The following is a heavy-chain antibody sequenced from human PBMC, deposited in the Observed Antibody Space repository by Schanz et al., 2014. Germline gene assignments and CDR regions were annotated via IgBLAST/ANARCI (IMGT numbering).Heavy chain of an antibody. CDR2: IISILGIP. CDR1: GGTFSSYT. Sequence: QVQVVQSGAEVKKPGASVKVSCKASGGTFSSYTISWVRQAPGQGLEWMGRIISILGIPNYAQKFQGRVTFTADKSTSTAYMELSSLRSDDTAVYYCARGGGPEDVFDIWGQGTILTVSS. D-gene: IGHD5-12*01. J-gene: IGHJ3*02. V-gene: IGHV1-69*04. CDR3: ARGGGPEDVFDI.